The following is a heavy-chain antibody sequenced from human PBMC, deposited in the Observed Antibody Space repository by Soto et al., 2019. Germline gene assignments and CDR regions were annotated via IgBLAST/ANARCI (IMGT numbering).Heavy chain of an antibody. D-gene: IGHD3-10*01. J-gene: IGHJ6*03. V-gene: IGHV1-18*01. Sequence: ALVQVSCNPSAYICTNHGITCVRPAPGQGLEWLGWISANNGATNYAQQFQGSVTVTTDTSTSTGYMELRSLRSEDTAVYYCARMVRGSNIDYYHYMDVWGKGTTVTVSS. CDR1: AYICTNHG. CDR3: ARMVRGSNIDYYHYMDV. CDR2: ISANNGAT.